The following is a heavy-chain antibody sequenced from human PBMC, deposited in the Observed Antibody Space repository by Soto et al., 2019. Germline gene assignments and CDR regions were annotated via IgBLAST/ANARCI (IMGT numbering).Heavy chain of an antibody. D-gene: IGHD6-19*01. CDR2: IKQDGSEK. Sequence: GGSLRLSCAASGFIFSSHWMNWVRQAPGKGLEWVANIKQDGSEKYYVDSVKGRFTISRDNAKNSLFLQMNSLRAEDTAVYFCARXRSSGWWGGSYEAAFDLWGQGTMVTVSS. CDR3: ARXRSSGWWGGSYEAAFDL. J-gene: IGHJ3*01. CDR1: GFIFSSHW. V-gene: IGHV3-7*03.